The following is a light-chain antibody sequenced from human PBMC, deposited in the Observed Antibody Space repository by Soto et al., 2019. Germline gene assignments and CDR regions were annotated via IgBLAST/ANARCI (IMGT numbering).Light chain of an antibody. CDR2: DVS. Sequence: QSVLTQPRSVSGSPGQSVTISCTGTSGDVGGYNFVSWYQQHPGKAPTLMIFDVSQRPSGVPDRFSGSKSGNTASLTISGLQDDDEADYYCCSYAGSSTYVFGTGTKVTVL. CDR3: CSYAGSSTYV. V-gene: IGLV2-11*01. CDR1: SGDVGGYNF. J-gene: IGLJ1*01.